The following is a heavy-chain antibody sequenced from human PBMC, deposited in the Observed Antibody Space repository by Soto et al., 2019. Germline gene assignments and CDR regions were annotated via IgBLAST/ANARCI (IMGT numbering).Heavy chain of an antibody. J-gene: IGHJ2*01. V-gene: IGHV1-18*01. CDR3: ARDLGGRSSSSFISAPLIFERYFDL. CDR1: GYTFTSYG. CDR2: ISAYNGNT. D-gene: IGHD6-6*01. Sequence: QVQLVQSGAEVKKPGASVKVSCKASGYTFTSYGISWVRQAPGQGLEWMEWISAYNGNTNYAQKLQGRVTMTTDTSTSTDDMELRSLRSGDTAVYYDARDLGGRSSSSFISAPLIFERYFDLWVRGTPLTVPS.